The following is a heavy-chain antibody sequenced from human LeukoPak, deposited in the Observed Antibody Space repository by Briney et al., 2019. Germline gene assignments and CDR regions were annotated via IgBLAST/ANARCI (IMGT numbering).Heavy chain of an antibody. Sequence: ASVKVSCKASGYTFTGYYMHWVRQAPGQGLEWMGIINPSGGSTSYAQKFQGRVTMTRDTSTSTVYMKLSSLRSEDTAVYYCARKSSSDSGYYSGGLYYWGQGTLVTVSS. CDR3: ARKSSSDSGYYSGGLYY. V-gene: IGHV1-46*01. J-gene: IGHJ4*02. D-gene: IGHD3-22*01. CDR1: GYTFTGYY. CDR2: INPSGGST.